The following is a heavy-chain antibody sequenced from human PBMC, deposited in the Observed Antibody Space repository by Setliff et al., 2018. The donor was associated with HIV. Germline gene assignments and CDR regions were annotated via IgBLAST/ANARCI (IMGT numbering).Heavy chain of an antibody. CDR2: IYYSGST. Sequence: PSETLSLTCTVSGGPISSGGYYWSWIRQHPGKGLEWIVYIYYSGSTSYNPSLKSRVTISVDTSKNQFSLNLSSVTAEDTAVYYCAREGGYYYDSSGYSPHDAFDIWGQGTMVTVSS. CDR1: GGPISSGGYY. J-gene: IGHJ3*02. V-gene: IGHV4-31*02. D-gene: IGHD3-22*01. CDR3: AREGGYYYDSSGYSPHDAFDI.